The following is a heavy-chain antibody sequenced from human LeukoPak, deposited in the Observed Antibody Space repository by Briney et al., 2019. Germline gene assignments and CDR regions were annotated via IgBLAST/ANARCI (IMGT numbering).Heavy chain of an antibody. CDR3: ARGADPDNYYDSSGYYYRNDAFDI. J-gene: IGHJ3*02. CDR2: IYYSGST. Sequence: SETLSLTCTVSGGSISSGGYSWSWLRQHPGKGLEWIGYIYYSGSTYYNPSLKSRVTISVDTSKNQFSLKLSSVTAADTAVYYCARGADPDNYYDSSGYYYRNDAFDIWGQGTMVTVSS. CDR1: GGSISSGGYS. D-gene: IGHD3-22*01. V-gene: IGHV4-31*03.